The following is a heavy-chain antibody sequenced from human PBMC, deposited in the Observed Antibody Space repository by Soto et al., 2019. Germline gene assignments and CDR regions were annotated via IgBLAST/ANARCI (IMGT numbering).Heavy chain of an antibody. V-gene: IGHV1-18*01. D-gene: IGHD3-22*01. J-gene: IGHJ4*02. CDR3: ARVPYRGLYYDSSGYPDY. CDR2: ISAYNGNT. CDR1: GYTFTSYG. Sequence: GASVKVSCKASGYTFTSYGISWVRQAPGQGLEWMGWISAYNGNTNYAQKLQGRVTMTTDTSTSTAYMELRSLRSDDTAVYYCARVPYRGLYYDSSGYPDYWGQGTLVTVSS.